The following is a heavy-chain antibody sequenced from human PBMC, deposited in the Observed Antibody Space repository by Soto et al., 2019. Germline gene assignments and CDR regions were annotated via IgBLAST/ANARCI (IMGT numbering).Heavy chain of an antibody. J-gene: IGHJ4*02. CDR1: GGSISSSNW. CDR3: ASWTTVTTHQLGYFDY. CDR2: IYHSGST. Sequence: SETLSLTCAVSGGSISSSNWWSWVRQPPGKGLEWIGEIYHSGSTNYNPSLKSRVTISVDKSKNQFSLKLSSVTAADTAVYYCASWTTVTTHQLGYFDYWGQGTLVTVSS. D-gene: IGHD4-17*01. V-gene: IGHV4-4*02.